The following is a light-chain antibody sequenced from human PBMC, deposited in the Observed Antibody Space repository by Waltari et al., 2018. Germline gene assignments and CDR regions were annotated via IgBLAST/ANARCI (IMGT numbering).Light chain of an antibody. V-gene: IGLV2-14*01. J-gene: IGLJ2*01. CDR3: SSYTSSSTVV. CDR2: EVS. Sequence: QSALTQPASVSGSPGPSITISCTGTSSDVGGYNYVSWYQQHPVKAPKLMIYEVSNRPSGVSNRFSGSKSGNTASLTISGLQAEDEADYYCSSYTSSSTVVFGGGTKLTVL. CDR1: SSDVGGYNY.